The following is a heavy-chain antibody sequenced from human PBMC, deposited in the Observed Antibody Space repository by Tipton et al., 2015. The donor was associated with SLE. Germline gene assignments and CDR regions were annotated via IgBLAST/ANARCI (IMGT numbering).Heavy chain of an antibody. CDR1: GGSISSYY. V-gene: IGHV4-4*08. CDR2: IYTSGST. J-gene: IGHJ4*02. CDR3: ARGGVAAAGTYY. D-gene: IGHD6-13*01. Sequence: LRLSCTVSGGSISSYYWSWIRQPPGKGLEWIGRIYTSGSTNYNPSLKSRVTISVDTSKNQFSLKLSPVTAADTAVYYRARGGVAAAGTYYWGQGTLVTVSS.